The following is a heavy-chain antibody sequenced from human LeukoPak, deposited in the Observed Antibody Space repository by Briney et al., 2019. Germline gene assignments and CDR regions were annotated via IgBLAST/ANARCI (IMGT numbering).Heavy chain of an antibody. CDR1: GYTFTSYY. Sequence: GASVKVSFKASGYTFTSYYMHWVRQAPGQGLEWMGIINPSGGSTSYAQKFQGRVTMTRDTSTSTVYMELSSLRSEDTAVYYCARDPREYYYYMDVWGKGTTVTVSS. J-gene: IGHJ6*03. V-gene: IGHV1-46*01. CDR2: INPSGGST. CDR3: ARDPREYYYYMDV. D-gene: IGHD5-24*01.